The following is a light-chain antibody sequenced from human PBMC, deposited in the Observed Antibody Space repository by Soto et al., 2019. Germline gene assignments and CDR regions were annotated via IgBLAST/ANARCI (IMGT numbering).Light chain of an antibody. CDR1: QYISSY. J-gene: IGKJ3*01. CDR3: QQSYSRPLT. CDR2: GAS. Sequence: DIQMTPSPSSLSASVGDRVTITCRASQYISSYVNWYQKKPGKAPRFLIYGASDLQRGVPSRFSGSGSGTDFTLTINSLQPEDFATYYCQQSYSRPLTFGPGTKVEIK. V-gene: IGKV1-39*01.